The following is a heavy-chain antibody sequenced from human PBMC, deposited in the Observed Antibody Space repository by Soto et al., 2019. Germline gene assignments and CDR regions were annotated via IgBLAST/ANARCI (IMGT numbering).Heavy chain of an antibody. CDR3: ARDDFWSGYYDDYYYYGMDV. J-gene: IGHJ6*02. CDR1: GYTFTSYG. V-gene: IGHV1-18*01. CDR2: ISAYNGNT. Sequence: ASVTVSCKASGYTFTSYGISWVRQAPGQGLEWMGWISAYNGNTNYAQKLQGRVTMTTDTSTSTAYMELRSLRSDDTAVYYCARDDFWSGYYDDYYYYGMDVWGQGTTVTVSS. D-gene: IGHD3-3*01.